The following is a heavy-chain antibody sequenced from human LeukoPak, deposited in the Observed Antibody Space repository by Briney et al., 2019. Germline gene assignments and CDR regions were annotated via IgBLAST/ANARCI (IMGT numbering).Heavy chain of an antibody. CDR2: VYTSGSP. Sequence: KPLETLSLTCTVSGASISGYYWNWIRQPAGKGLEWIGRVYTSGSPNYNPSLKSRLTMSVDTSKNQFSLKLSSVTAADTAVYYCARESVAPDYWGQGTLVTVSS. CDR1: GASISGYY. V-gene: IGHV4-4*07. D-gene: IGHD4-23*01. J-gene: IGHJ4*02. CDR3: ARESVAPDY.